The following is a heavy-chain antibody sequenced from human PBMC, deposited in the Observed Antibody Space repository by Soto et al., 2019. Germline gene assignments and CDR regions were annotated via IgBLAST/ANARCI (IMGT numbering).Heavy chain of an antibody. J-gene: IGHJ6*04. CDR3: ARGRPVDV. V-gene: IGHV3-48*01. Sequence: GGSLRLSCAASGFTFSTHSMNWVRQAPRKGLEWVSYISSGSSIIYYADSVKGRFTISRDNAKNSLYLQMNSLTAEDTAVYYCARGRPVDVWGKGTTVTVSS. CDR2: ISSGSSII. CDR1: GFTFSTHS. D-gene: IGHD6-6*01.